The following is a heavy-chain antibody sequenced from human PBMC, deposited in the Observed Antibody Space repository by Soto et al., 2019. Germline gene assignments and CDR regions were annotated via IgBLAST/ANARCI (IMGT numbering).Heavy chain of an antibody. D-gene: IGHD6-13*01. J-gene: IGHJ6*01. V-gene: IGHV4-59*01. Sequence: SETLSLTCTVSCGSISSYYWSWIRKPPGKGLEWIGYIYYSGSTNYNPSLTMRVTIPVDTSKNQFSQKQGAVTPADTAAYFCARSIAAHGTDYYHSYGMDVWTQGTRVAVAS. CDR1: CGSISSYY. CDR3: ARSIAAHGTDYYHSYGMDV. CDR2: IYYSGST.